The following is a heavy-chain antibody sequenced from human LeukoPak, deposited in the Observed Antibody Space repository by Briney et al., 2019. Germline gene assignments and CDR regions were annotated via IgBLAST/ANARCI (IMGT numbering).Heavy chain of an antibody. CDR2: INSDGSST. CDR3: ARGATTADAFDI. Sequence: GGSLRLSCAASGFTFSSYWMHWVRQAPGKGLVWVSRINSDGSSTSYADSVKGRFTISRDNSKNTLYLQMGSLRAEDMAVYYCARGATTADAFDIWGQGTMVTVSS. J-gene: IGHJ3*02. D-gene: IGHD1-26*01. V-gene: IGHV3-74*01. CDR1: GFTFSSYW.